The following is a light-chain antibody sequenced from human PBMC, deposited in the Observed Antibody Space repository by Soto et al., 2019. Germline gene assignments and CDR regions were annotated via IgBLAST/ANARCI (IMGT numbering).Light chain of an antibody. Sequence: DIQMTQSPSSLSASVGDRVTIPCRASQTIGNYLNWYQQIPGTAPKLLIYAASTLQSGVPSRFSRSGSWTDFTLTISGLQPEDFVTYDWQQSYSSPLTVGGGTKVQIK. CDR2: AAS. J-gene: IGKJ4*01. CDR3: QQSYSSPLT. V-gene: IGKV1-39*01. CDR1: QTIGNY.